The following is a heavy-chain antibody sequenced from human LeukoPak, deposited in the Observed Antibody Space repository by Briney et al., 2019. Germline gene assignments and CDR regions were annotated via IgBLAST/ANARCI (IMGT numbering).Heavy chain of an antibody. CDR1: GYTFSNYG. V-gene: IGHV1-18*01. CDR3: ARSGSVGATTGDFDY. J-gene: IGHJ4*02. D-gene: IGHD1-26*01. CDR2: IGPYNGNT. Sequence: ASVKVSCTASGYTFSNYGISWVRQAPGQGLEWMGWIGPYNGNTNYAHKLQGRVTMTTDTSTSTAYMELRSLTSDDTAVYYCARSGSVGATTGDFDYWGQGTLVTVSS.